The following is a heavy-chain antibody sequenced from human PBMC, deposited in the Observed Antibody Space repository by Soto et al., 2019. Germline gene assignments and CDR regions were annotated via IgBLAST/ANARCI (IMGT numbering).Heavy chain of an antibody. CDR1: GGSISSSSYY. CDR3: ARHMEYYYDSSGYGRYYYYGMDV. J-gene: IGHJ6*02. V-gene: IGHV4-39*01. CDR2: IYYSGST. D-gene: IGHD3-22*01. Sequence: PSETLSLTCTVSGGSISSSSYYWGWIRQPPGKGLEWIGSIYYSGSTYYNPSLKSRVTISVDTSKSQFSLKLSSVTAADTAVYYCARHMEYYYDSSGYGRYYYYGMDVWGQGTTVT.